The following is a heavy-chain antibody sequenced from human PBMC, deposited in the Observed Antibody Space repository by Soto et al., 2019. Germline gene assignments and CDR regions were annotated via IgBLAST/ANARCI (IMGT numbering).Heavy chain of an antibody. Sequence: GGSLRLSCAASEFTFDKYYMTWVRQAPGKGPEWVANIKPDGSEQYYVDSVKGRFTISRDNANNSLYLQMNSLRAEDTAVYFCARGNWNYYYGFDVWGQGTTVTVSS. CDR2: IKPDGSEQ. J-gene: IGHJ6*02. V-gene: IGHV3-7*01. CDR3: ARGNWNYYYGFDV. CDR1: EFTFDKYY. D-gene: IGHD1-20*01.